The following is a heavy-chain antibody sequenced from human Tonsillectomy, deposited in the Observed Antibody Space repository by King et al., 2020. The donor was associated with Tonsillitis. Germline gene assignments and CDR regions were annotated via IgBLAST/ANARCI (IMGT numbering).Heavy chain of an antibody. V-gene: IGHV3-53*04. J-gene: IGHJ6*02. D-gene: IGHD1-7*01. Sequence: QLVQSGGGLVQPGRSLRLSCAASGFTVSSNYMSWVRQAPGMGLECVSVIYSGGRTYYADSVRGRFTISRHNSKNTLYLQMNSLRAEDTAVYYCGRLTVTQDLNYVDYYYGMDVWGPGAPVTVSS. CDR3: GRLTVTQDLNYVDYYYGMDV. CDR2: IYSGGRT. CDR1: GFTVSSNY.